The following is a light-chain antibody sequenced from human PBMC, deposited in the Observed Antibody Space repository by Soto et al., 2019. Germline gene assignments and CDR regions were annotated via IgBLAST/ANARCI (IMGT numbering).Light chain of an antibody. J-gene: IGKJ1*01. Sequence: EIVLTQSPGTLSLSPGERATLSCRASQSVSSSYLAWYQQKPGQAPRLLIYVASSRATGIPEGVSGIGSARDLTNTNSRTEPQEFYVNYCQEYGCSSKWTFGQGTKVYIK. CDR1: QSVSSSY. CDR3: QEYGCSSKWT. V-gene: IGKV3-20*01. CDR2: VAS.